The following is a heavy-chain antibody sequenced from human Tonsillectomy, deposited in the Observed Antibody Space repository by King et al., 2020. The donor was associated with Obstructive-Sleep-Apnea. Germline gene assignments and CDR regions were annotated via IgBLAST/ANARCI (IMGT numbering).Heavy chain of an antibody. J-gene: IGHJ6*02. V-gene: IGHV4-39*01. CDR1: GGSISSSSYY. D-gene: IGHD1-26*01. CDR2: IYYSGST. CDR3: ARQAYSGSSIYGMDV. Sequence: QLQESGPGLVKPSETLSLTCTVSGGSISSSSYYWGWIRQPPGKGLEWIGSIYYSGSTYYNPSLKRRVTISVATSKNQFSLKLSSVTAADTAVYYCARQAYSGSSIYGMDVWGQGTTVTVSS.